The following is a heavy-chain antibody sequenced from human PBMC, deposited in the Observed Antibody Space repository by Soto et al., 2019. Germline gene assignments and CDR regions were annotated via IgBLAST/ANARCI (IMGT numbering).Heavy chain of an antibody. V-gene: IGHV3-30-3*01. CDR2: ISYDGSNK. D-gene: IGHD1-26*01. CDR3: ARVLGATGTFDY. J-gene: IGHJ4*02. CDR1: GFTFSSYA. Sequence: QVQLVESGGGVVQPGRSLRLSCAASGFTFSSYAMHWVRQAPGKGLEWVAVISYDGSNKYYADSVKGRFTISRDNSKNTLYLQMNSLRAEDTAVYYCARVLGATGTFDYWGQGNLVTVSS.